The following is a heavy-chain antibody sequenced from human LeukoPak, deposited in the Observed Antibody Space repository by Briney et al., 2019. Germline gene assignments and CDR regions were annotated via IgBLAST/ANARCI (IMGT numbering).Heavy chain of an antibody. D-gene: IGHD2-21*02. J-gene: IGHJ4*02. CDR1: RFTFSSYA. CDR3: ARDGFLGPVTAYLDY. V-gene: IGHV3-74*01. CDR2: VKSDGSST. Sequence: PGGSLRLSCAASRFTFSSYAMHWVRQAPGEGLVWVSRVKSDGSSTSYADSVKGRFTISSDNARNTLYLQMNSLRAEDTAVYYCARDGFLGPVTAYLDYWGQGTPVTVSS.